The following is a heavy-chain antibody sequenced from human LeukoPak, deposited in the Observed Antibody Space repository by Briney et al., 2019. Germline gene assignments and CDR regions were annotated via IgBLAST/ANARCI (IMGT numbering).Heavy chain of an antibody. D-gene: IGHD6-6*01. Sequence: SQTLSLTCTVSGGSISSGDYYWSWIRQPPGKGLEWIGYICYSGSTYYNPSLKSRVTISVDTSKNQFSLKLSSVTAADTAVYYCARDEYSSSWGYFQHWGQGTLVTVSS. J-gene: IGHJ1*01. V-gene: IGHV4-30-4*01. CDR2: ICYSGST. CDR1: GGSISSGDYY. CDR3: ARDEYSSSWGYFQH.